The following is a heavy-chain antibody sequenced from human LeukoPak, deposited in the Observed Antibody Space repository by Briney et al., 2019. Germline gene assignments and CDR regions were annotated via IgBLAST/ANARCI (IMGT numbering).Heavy chain of an antibody. CDR3: ARDHGGPLDY. CDR1: GGSISSYY. J-gene: IGHJ4*02. D-gene: IGHD3-16*01. Sequence: SETLSLTCTVSGGSISSYYWSWIRQPPGKGLEWIGYIYYSGSTNYNPSLKSRVTMSLDTSKNQFSLKLYSVTAADTAVYYCARDHGGPLDYWGQGTLVTVSS. V-gene: IGHV4-59*12. CDR2: IYYSGST.